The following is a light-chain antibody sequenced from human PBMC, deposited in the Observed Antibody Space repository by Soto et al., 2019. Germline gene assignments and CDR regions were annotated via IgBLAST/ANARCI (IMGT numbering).Light chain of an antibody. Sequence: QSVLTQPPSASGSPGQSVTISCTGTRRDIGDYDYVSWYQQHSGKAPKLMIYEVNKRPSGVPDRFSGSKSGNTASLTVSGLQAEDEADYYCSSYAGSNTVLFGGATKLTVL. V-gene: IGLV2-8*01. CDR1: RRDIGDYDY. CDR3: SSYAGSNTVL. J-gene: IGLJ2*01. CDR2: EVN.